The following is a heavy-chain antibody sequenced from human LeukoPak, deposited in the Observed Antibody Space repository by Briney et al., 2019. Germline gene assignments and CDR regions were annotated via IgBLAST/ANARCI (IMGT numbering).Heavy chain of an antibody. J-gene: IGHJ4*02. D-gene: IGHD2-21*02. CDR1: GFTFSSYS. Sequence: PGGSLRLSCAASGFTFSSYSMNWVRQAPGKGLEWVSSISSSSSYIYYADSVKGRFPISRDNAKNSLYLQMNSLRAEDTAVYYCARAIVVVTVILDYWGQGTLVTVSS. CDR3: ARAIVVVTVILDY. V-gene: IGHV3-21*01. CDR2: ISSSSSYI.